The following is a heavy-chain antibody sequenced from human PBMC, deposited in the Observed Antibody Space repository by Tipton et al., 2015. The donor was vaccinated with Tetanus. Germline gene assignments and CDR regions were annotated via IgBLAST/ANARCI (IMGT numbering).Heavy chain of an antibody. Sequence: SLRLSCVASGFTFSHFAVSWVRRAPGRGLEWVSSLSHDGGNIYYADFARGRFTISRDNSKNTLFLQMNSLRAEDTAVYYCARSASPFDYWGQGILVTVSS. J-gene: IGHJ4*02. CDR1: GFTFSHFA. CDR2: LSHDGGNI. V-gene: IGHV3-23*01. CDR3: ARSASPFDY.